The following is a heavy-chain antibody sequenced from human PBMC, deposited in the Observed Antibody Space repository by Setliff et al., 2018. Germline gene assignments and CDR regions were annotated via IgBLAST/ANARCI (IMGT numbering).Heavy chain of an antibody. Sequence: SETLSLTCTVSGASISSGSYXXGCXXXTXGKGLDWIGQTMPGRDTLYSPSLERRLTITIDTSKXQFSLKLSSVTAADTAVYYCARHATYYYGSGNLPFDSXGQGTLVTVSS. CDR1: GASISSGSYX. CDR2: TMPGRDT. V-gene: IGHV4-39*01. CDR3: ARHATYYYGSGNLPFDS. D-gene: IGHD3-10*01. J-gene: IGHJ4*02.